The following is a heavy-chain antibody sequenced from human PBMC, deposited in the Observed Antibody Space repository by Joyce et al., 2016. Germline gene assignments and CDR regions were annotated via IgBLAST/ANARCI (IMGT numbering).Heavy chain of an antibody. V-gene: IGHV4-61*01. J-gene: IGHJ6*02. CDR3: ATSLPSRVGGFQFFGLDV. CDR1: GDSFSDTSYY. CDR2: IYNSVTT. Sequence: HLQESGPGLVQPSETLSLTCTISGDSFSDTSYYWSWIRQPPGHGLEWLGFIYNSVTTHYNPALGGRLSISAGAAKKQFSLGLTAVTSADTAVYYCATSLPSRVGGFQFFGLDVWGQGTTVIVS. D-gene: IGHD3-10*01.